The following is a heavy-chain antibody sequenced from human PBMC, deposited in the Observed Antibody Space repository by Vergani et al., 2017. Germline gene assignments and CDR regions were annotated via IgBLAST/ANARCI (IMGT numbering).Heavy chain of an antibody. CDR2: IWHDGSNK. Sequence: VQLVESGGGLVQPGRSLRLSCAASGFDFRTYGMHWVRQAPGKGLEWVAVIWHDGSNKYYADSVKGRFTISRDNSKNTLYLQMNSLRAEDTAVYYCAKNYYDSSGYEHYYYGMDVWGQGTTVTVSS. V-gene: IGHV3-33*06. D-gene: IGHD3-22*01. J-gene: IGHJ6*02. CDR1: GFDFRTYG. CDR3: AKNYYDSSGYEHYYYGMDV.